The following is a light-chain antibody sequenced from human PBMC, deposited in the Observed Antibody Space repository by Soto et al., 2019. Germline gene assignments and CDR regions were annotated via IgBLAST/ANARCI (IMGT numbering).Light chain of an antibody. Sequence: EIVLTQSPGTLSLSPGERATLSCRASQSVSSSYLAWYQQKPGQAPRLLIYAASKRATGIPARFSGSGSGTDFTLTISSLEPEDFAVYYCQQRKKWPPLSFGGGTKVDIK. CDR2: AAS. J-gene: IGKJ4*01. CDR3: QQRKKWPPLS. V-gene: IGKV3D-20*02. CDR1: QSVSSSY.